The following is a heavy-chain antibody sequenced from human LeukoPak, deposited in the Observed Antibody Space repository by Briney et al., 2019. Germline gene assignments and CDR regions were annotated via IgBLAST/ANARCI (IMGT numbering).Heavy chain of an antibody. J-gene: IGHJ4*02. Sequence: SETLSLTCAVSGGSISSGGYSWSWIRQPPGKGLEWVGYIYYSGNTNYNPSLKSRVTISVDTSKNQFSLKLSSVTAADTAVYYCARVHGLRYFDWLSPMDYWGQGTLVTVSS. CDR1: GGSISSGGYS. V-gene: IGHV4-61*08. CDR3: ARVHGLRYFDWLSPMDY. D-gene: IGHD3-9*01. CDR2: IYYSGNT.